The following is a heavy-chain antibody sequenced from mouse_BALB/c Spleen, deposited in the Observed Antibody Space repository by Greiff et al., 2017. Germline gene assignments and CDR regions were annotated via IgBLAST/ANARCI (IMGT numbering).Heavy chain of an antibody. D-gene: IGHD1-1*02. CDR3: ARGEYKDAMDY. J-gene: IGHJ2*01. CDR2: IDPYNGGT. V-gene: IGHV1S135*01. Sequence: VQLKQSGPELGKPGASVKISCKASGYSFTGYNMYWVKQSHRKSLEWIGYIDPYNGGTSYNQKSKGKATLTVDKSSSTAYMHLNSLTSEDSAIYYCARGEYKDAMDYWGQGTTLTVSS. CDR1: GYSFTGYN.